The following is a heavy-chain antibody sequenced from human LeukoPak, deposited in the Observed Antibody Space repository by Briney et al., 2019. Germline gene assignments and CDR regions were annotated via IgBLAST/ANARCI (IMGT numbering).Heavy chain of an antibody. D-gene: IGHD3-22*01. CDR3: AKDNPYYYDSSGYLY. CDR2: IRYDGSNK. V-gene: IGHV3-30*02. J-gene: IGHJ4*02. CDR1: GFTYSSYG. Sequence: GGSLRLSCAASGFTYSSYGMHWVRQAPGKGLEWVAFIRYDGSNKYYADSVKGRFTISRDNSKNTLYLQMNSLRAEDTAVYYCAKDNPYYYDSSGYLYWGQGTLVTVSS.